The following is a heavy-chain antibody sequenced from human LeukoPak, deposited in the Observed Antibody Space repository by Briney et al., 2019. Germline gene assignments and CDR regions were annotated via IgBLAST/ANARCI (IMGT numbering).Heavy chain of an antibody. CDR3: ARGKTTVYCGGDCYAFDY. J-gene: IGHJ4*02. CDR2: ISPNSGGT. CDR1: EYAFTGYY. D-gene: IGHD2-21*02. V-gene: IGHV1-2*02. Sequence: ASVKVSCKTSEYAFTGYYMHWVRQAPGQGLEWMGWISPNSGGTNYAQKFQGRVTMTSDTSISTAYMELSRLRSDDTAVYYCARGKTTVYCGGDCYAFDYWGQGSLVTVSS.